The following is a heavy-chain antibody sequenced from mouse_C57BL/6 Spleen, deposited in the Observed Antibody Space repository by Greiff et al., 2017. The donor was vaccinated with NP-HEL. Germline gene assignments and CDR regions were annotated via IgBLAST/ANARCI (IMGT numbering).Heavy chain of an antibody. J-gene: IGHJ2*01. V-gene: IGHV3-6*01. CDR1: GYSITSGYY. CDR3: ARDEIGGDGYYEG. Sequence: ESGPGLVKPSQSLSLTCSVTGYSITSGYYWNWIRQFPGNKLEWMGYISYDGSNNYNPSLKNRISITRDTSKNQFFLKLNSVTTEDTATYYCARDEIGGDGYYEGWGQGTTLTVSS. CDR2: ISYDGSN. D-gene: IGHD2-3*01.